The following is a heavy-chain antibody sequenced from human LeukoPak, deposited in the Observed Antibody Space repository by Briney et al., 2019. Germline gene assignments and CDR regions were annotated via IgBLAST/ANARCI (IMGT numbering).Heavy chain of an antibody. CDR3: AKDGSYCSSTSCYFRWVSGMDV. J-gene: IGHJ6*02. Sequence: GGSLRLSCAASGFTFSTYAMTWVRQAPGKGLEWVSSISSSGGGTYYADSVKGRFTISRDNSKNTLHLQMNSLRAEDTAVYYCAKDGSYCSSTSCYFRWVSGMDVWGQGTTVTVSS. D-gene: IGHD2-2*01. CDR1: GFTFSTYA. CDR2: ISSSGGGT. V-gene: IGHV3-23*01.